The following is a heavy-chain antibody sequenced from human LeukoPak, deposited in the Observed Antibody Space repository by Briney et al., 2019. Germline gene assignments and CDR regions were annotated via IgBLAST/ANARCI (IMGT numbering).Heavy chain of an antibody. CDR3: ASSPRDYSSSWYPRYYFDY. CDR2: IIPIFGTA. J-gene: IGHJ4*02. D-gene: IGHD6-13*01. CDR1: GGTFSSYA. V-gene: IGHV1-69*05. Sequence: EASVKVSCKASGGTFSSYAISWVRQAPGRGPEWMGGIIPIFGTANYAQKFQGRVTITTDESTSTAYMELSSLRSEDTAVYYCASSPRDYSSSWYPRYYFDYWGQGTLVTVSS.